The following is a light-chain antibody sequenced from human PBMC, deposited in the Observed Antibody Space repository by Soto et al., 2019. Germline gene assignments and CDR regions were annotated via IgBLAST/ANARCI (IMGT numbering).Light chain of an antibody. CDR2: KDS. Sequence: SYELTQPPSVSVSPGQTARITYSGDALPKQYAYWYQQKPGQAPVLVIYKDSERPSGIPERFSGSSSGTTVTLTISGVQAEDEADYYCQSADSSGTYRVFGTGTKVTVL. CDR3: QSADSSGTYRV. J-gene: IGLJ1*01. V-gene: IGLV3-25*03. CDR1: ALPKQY.